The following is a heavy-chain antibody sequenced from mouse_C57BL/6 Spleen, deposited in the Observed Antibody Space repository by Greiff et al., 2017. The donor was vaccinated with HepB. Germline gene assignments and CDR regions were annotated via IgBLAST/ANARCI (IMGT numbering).Heavy chain of an antibody. J-gene: IGHJ4*01. CDR1: GFTFSSYA. CDR2: ISSGGDYI. V-gene: IGHV5-9-1*02. CDR3: TRAHYYGSSYGAMDY. Sequence: EVQGVESGEGLVKPGGSLKLSCAASGFTFSSYAMSWVRQTPEKRLEWVAYISSGGDYIYYADTVKGRFTISRDNARNTLYLQMSSLKSEDTAMYYCTRAHYYGSSYGAMDYWGQGTSVTVSS. D-gene: IGHD1-1*01.